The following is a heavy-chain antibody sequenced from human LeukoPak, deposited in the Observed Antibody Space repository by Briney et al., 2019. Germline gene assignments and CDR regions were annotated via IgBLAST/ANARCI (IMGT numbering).Heavy chain of an antibody. V-gene: IGHV1-46*01. CDR1: GYTFTSYY. CDR2: INPSGGST. Sequence: ASVKVSCKASGYTFTSYYMHWVRQAPGQGLEWMGIINPSGGSTSYAQKFQGRVTMTRDTSTSTVYMELSSLRSEDTAVYYCARGRHSSSWYFSNYYYYMDVWGKGTTVTVSS. CDR3: ARGRHSSSWYFSNYYYYMDV. J-gene: IGHJ6*03. D-gene: IGHD6-13*01.